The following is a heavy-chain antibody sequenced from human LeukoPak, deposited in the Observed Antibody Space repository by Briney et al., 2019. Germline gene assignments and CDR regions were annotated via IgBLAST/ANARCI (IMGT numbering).Heavy chain of an antibody. CDR2: ISGSGGST. D-gene: IGHD6-13*01. CDR3: ARGGGMRSWYDFDY. Sequence: GGSLRLSCAASGFTFSSYAMSWVRQAPGKGLEWVSAISGSGGSTYYADSVKGRFTISRDNSKNTLYLQMNSLRAEDTAVYYCARGGGMRSWYDFDYWGQGTLVTVSS. J-gene: IGHJ4*02. V-gene: IGHV3-23*01. CDR1: GFTFSSYA.